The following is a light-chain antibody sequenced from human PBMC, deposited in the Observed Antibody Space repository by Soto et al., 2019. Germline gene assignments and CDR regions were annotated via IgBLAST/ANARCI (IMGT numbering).Light chain of an antibody. CDR3: SSFAGSNSRV. Sequence: QSALTQPPSVSGSPGQSVTIYCTGTSSDLGAYNYVSWYQQHPGKAPKLMIYEVSKRPSGVPDRFSGSKSGTTASLTVSGLQADDEADYYCSSFAGSNSRVFGTGTKLTVL. CDR2: EVS. V-gene: IGLV2-8*01. J-gene: IGLJ1*01. CDR1: SSDLGAYNY.